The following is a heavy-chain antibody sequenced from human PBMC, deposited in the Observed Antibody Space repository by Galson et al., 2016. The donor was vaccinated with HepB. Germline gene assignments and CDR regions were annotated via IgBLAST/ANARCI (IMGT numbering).Heavy chain of an antibody. D-gene: IGHD6-19*01. CDR2: VKYDGSEK. Sequence: SLRLSCAASGFSLSSYWMSWVRQAPGKGLEWVANVKYDGSEKYYVDSVKGRFTISRDNATNSMYLQMNSLSAEDTAVYYCVRDGSGGCHFENWGQGTLITVSS. J-gene: IGHJ4*02. V-gene: IGHV3-7*01. CDR1: GFSLSSYW. CDR3: VRDGSGGCHFEN.